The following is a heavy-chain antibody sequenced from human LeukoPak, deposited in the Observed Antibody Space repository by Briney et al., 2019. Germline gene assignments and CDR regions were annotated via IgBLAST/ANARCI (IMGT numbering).Heavy chain of an antibody. V-gene: IGHV3-7*01. CDR1: GFTLSSYW. Sequence: GGSLRLSCAASGFTLSSYWMSWVRQAPGKGLEWVANIKQDGSEKYYVDSVKGRFTISRDNAKNSLYLQMNSLRAEDTAVYYCARALGVELGSYYYYMDVWGKGTTVTVSS. CDR2: IKQDGSEK. CDR3: ARALGVELGSYYYYMDV. J-gene: IGHJ6*03. D-gene: IGHD3-16*01.